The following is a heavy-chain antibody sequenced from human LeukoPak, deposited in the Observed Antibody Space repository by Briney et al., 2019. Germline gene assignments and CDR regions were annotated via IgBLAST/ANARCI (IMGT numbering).Heavy chain of an antibody. J-gene: IGHJ4*02. CDR1: GGSFSGYY. D-gene: IGHD2-2*02. CDR2: INHSGST. CDR3: ARANTRRGKLAAISSLDY. Sequence: PSETLSLTCAVYGGSFSGYYWSWIRQPPGKGLEWIGEINHSGSTNYNPSLKSRVTISVDTSKNQFSLKLSSVTAADTAVYYCARANTRRGKLAAISSLDYWGQGTLVTVSS. V-gene: IGHV4-34*01.